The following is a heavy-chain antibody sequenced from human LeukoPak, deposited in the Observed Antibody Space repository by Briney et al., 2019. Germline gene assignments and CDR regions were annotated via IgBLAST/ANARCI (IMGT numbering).Heavy chain of an antibody. Sequence: SETLSLTCTVSGGSISSYYWSWIRQPPGKGLEWIGYIYYSGSSNYNPSLKSRGTISVDTSKNQFSLKLSSVTAADTAVYYCARYGSGSYEGNWFDPWGQGTLVTVSS. D-gene: IGHD3-10*01. J-gene: IGHJ5*02. CDR3: ARYGSGSYEGNWFDP. CDR1: GGSISSYY. V-gene: IGHV4-59*01. CDR2: IYYSGSS.